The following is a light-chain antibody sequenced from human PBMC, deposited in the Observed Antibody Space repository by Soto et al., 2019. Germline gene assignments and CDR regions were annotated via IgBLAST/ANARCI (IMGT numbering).Light chain of an antibody. J-gene: IGLJ1*01. CDR2: STN. CDR1: SGSVSTSYY. V-gene: IGLV8-61*01. Sequence: QTVVTQEPSVSVSPGGTVTLTCGLSSGSVSTSYYPSWYQQTPGQAPRTLIYSTNTRSSGVPDRFSGSILGNKAALTITGAQADDESDYYCVLYMGSGIGVFGTGTKVTVL. CDR3: VLYMGSGIGV.